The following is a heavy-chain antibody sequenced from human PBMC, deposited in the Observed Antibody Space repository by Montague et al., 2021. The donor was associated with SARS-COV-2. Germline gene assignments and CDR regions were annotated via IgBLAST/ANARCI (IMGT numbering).Heavy chain of an antibody. D-gene: IGHD2-2*01. CDR3: ARDKAEYIVVVPAVPLAYGMDV. J-gene: IGHJ6*02. CDR1: GGSISSSSYY. CDR2: IYYSGST. V-gene: IGHV4-39*07. Sequence: SETLSLTCTVSGGSISSSSYYWGWIRQPPGKGLERIGSIYYSGSTYYNPSLKSRATISVDTSKNQFSLKLSSVTAADTAVYYCARDKAEYIVVVPAVPLAYGMDVWGQGTTVTVSS.